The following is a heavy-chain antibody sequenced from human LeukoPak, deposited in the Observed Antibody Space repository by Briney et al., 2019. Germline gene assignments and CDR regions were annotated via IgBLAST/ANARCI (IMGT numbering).Heavy chain of an antibody. CDR1: GFTFSSYA. V-gene: IGHV3-64*01. D-gene: IGHD5-12*01. Sequence: GGSLRLSCAASGFTFSSYAMHWVRQAPGKGLEYVSAISSNGGSTYYANSVKGRFTISRDNSKNTLYLQMGSLRAEDTAVYYCARDGGYSGYGDYWGQGTLVTVSS. J-gene: IGHJ4*02. CDR2: ISSNGGST. CDR3: ARDGGYSGYGDY.